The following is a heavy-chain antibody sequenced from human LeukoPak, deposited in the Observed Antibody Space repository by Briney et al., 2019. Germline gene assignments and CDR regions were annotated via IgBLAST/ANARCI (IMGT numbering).Heavy chain of an antibody. V-gene: IGHV3-7*01. CDR2: INEDGSAK. J-gene: IGHJ4*02. D-gene: IGHD1-20*01. Sequence: PGGSLRLSCAPSGFIFNNYWMSWVRQAPGKGLEWVASINEDGSAKYYMDSVKGRFTISGDNAKNSMDLQMNSLRAEDTAVYYCARGRNNFRYWGQGTLVTVSS. CDR1: GFIFNNYW. CDR3: ARGRNNFRY.